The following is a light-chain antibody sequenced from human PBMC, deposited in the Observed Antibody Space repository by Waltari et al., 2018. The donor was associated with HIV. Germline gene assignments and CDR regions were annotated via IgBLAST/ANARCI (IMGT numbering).Light chain of an antibody. CDR1: PFNLGRNF. CDR3: AAWDDSLSGWV. J-gene: IGLJ3*02. Sequence: QSVLTQPPSASGTPGQRVTISCSGSPFNLGRNFGFWYQQFPGTAPKRHSVRRNKRPSGFPYRFSVSKSGTSASLAISGLRSEDDADYYCAAWDDSLSGWVFGGGTKLTVL. V-gene: IGLV1-47*01. CDR2: RRN.